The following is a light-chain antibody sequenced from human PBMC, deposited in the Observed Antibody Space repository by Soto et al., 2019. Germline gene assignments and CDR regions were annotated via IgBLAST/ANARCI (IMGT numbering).Light chain of an antibody. V-gene: IGKV3-20*01. CDR2: GAS. CDR3: QQYGSSPLT. J-gene: IGKJ4*01. CDR1: QSVSSNY. Sequence: VMTQSPATLSLSPGERATLSCRASQSVSSNYLAWYQQKPGQAPRLLIYGASSRATGIPDRFSGSGSGTDFTLTISRLESEDFAVYYCQQYGSSPLTFGGGTKVEIK.